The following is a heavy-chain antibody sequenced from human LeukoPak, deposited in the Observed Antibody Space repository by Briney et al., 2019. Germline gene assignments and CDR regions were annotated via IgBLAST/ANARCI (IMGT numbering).Heavy chain of an antibody. CDR1: GYSISSGYY. CDR3: ARAMIVVVTLDY. V-gene: IGHV4-61*01. D-gene: IGHD3-22*01. Sequence: KSSETLSLTCTVSGYSISSGYYWNWIRQPPGKGLEWIGYIYYSGSTNYNPSLKSRVTLSVDTSKNQFSLKLSSVTAADTAVYYCARAMIVVVTLDYWGQGTLVTVSS. CDR2: IYYSGST. J-gene: IGHJ4*02.